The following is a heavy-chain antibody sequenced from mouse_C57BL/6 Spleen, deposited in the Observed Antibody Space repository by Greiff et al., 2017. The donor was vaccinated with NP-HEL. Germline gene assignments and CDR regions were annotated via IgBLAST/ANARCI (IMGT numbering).Heavy chain of an antibody. D-gene: IGHD2-1*01. CDR2: ISSGGSYT. Sequence: EVKLMESGGDLVKPGGSLKLSCAASGFTFSSYGMSWVRQTPDKRLEWVATISSGGSYTYYPDSVKGRFTISRDNAKNTLYLQMSSLKSEDTAMYYCAKDYGNYGGGAMDYWGQGTSVTVSS. V-gene: IGHV5-6*01. CDR1: GFTFSSYG. CDR3: AKDYGNYGGGAMDY. J-gene: IGHJ4*01.